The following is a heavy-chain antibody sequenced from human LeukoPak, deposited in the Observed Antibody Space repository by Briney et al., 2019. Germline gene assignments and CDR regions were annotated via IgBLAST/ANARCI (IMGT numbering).Heavy chain of an antibody. D-gene: IGHD5-18*01. CDR3: VRGGGYSSGPFDN. Sequence: GGSLRLSCAASGFTFSNYNMNWVRQAPGKGLEWVSTISISSRYIYYVDSVKGRFTVSRDNVRNSLYLQMDSLRAEDTAVYYCVRGGGYSSGPFDNWGQGTLVTVSS. J-gene: IGHJ4*02. CDR2: ISISSRYI. V-gene: IGHV3-21*01. CDR1: GFTFSNYN.